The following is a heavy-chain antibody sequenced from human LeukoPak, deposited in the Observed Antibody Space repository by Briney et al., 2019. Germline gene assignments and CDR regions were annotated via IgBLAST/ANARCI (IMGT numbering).Heavy chain of an antibody. V-gene: IGHV3-7*01. Sequence: PGGSLRLSCAATGLTFSNHRMNWVRQAPGKGLEWVANIKPDGSGEYYVDSVKGRFIISRDNAKNSVYLQMNSLRAEDTAVYYMLTSMGYWGQGTLVTVSS. CDR1: GLTFSNHR. J-gene: IGHJ4*02. D-gene: IGHD3-9*01. CDR3: LTSMGY. CDR2: IKPDGSGE.